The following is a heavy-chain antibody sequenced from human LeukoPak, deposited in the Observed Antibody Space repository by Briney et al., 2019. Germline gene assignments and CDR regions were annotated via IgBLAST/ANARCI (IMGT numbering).Heavy chain of an antibody. CDR2: LSTSPR. CDR1: GFTITNYA. J-gene: IGHJ4*02. Sequence: GGSLRLSCAASGFTITNYAMSWVRQGPGKGLEWVSGLSTSPRYADSVRGRFIVSRDHSRNTFSLKMNSLRAEDTAVYYCVRGEVAVQYYFESWGQGTLVTVSS. D-gene: IGHD3-22*01. V-gene: IGHV3-23*01. CDR3: VRGEVAVQYYFES.